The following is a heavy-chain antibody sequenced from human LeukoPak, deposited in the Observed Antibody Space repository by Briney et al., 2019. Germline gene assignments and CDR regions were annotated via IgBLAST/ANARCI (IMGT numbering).Heavy chain of an antibody. V-gene: IGHV3-30*18. CDR3: AKDYTPPADTVYFGSGT. J-gene: IGHJ4*02. Sequence: PGGSLRLSCAASGFIFSSYGMHWVRQAPGKGLELVALISYDGSNKYYGESVKGRFTISRDNSKNTLYLQMNSLRAEDTAVYFCAKDYTPPADTVYFGSGTGGQGTLVTVSS. D-gene: IGHD3-10*01. CDR1: GFIFSSYG. CDR2: ISYDGSNK.